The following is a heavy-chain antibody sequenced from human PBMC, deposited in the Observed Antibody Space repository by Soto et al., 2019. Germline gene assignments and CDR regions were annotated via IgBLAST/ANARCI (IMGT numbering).Heavy chain of an antibody. J-gene: IGHJ5*02. CDR2: ISYDGSNK. Sequence: GGSLRLSCAASGFTFSSYAMHWVRQDPGKGLEWVAVISYDGSNKYYADSVKGRFTISRDNSKNTLYLQMNSLRAEDTAVYYCARDLEVAVAGAWGQGTLVTVSS. CDR1: GFTFSSYA. CDR3: ARDLEVAVAGA. V-gene: IGHV3-30-3*01. D-gene: IGHD6-19*01.